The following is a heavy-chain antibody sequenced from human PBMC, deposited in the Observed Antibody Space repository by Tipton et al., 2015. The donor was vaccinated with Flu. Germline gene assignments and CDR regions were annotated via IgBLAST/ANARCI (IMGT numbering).Heavy chain of an antibody. CDR2: IYSGGTT. Sequence: SLRLSCAASGFTVSSNYMNWVRQAPGKGLEWVSVIYSGGTTYYADSVQGRFTISRDNSKNTLYLQINSLGAEDTAVYYCARSSGHYDYVWGGYRLDAFDIWGQGTMVTVSS. V-gene: IGHV3-53*01. CDR3: ARSSGHYDYVWGGYRLDAFDI. CDR1: GFTVSSNY. D-gene: IGHD3-16*02. J-gene: IGHJ3*02.